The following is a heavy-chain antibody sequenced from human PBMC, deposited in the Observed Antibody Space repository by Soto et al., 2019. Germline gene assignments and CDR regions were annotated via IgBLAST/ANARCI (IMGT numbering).Heavy chain of an antibody. J-gene: IGHJ6*02. D-gene: IGHD3-3*01. CDR1: GYTFTSYY. CDR2: INPSGGST. CDR3: ARAITIFGVVILDYGMDV. V-gene: IGHV1-46*01. Sequence: ASVKVSCKASGYTFTSYYMHWVRQAPGQGLEWMGIINPSGGSTSYAQKFQGRVTMTRDTSTSTVYMELSSLRSEDTAVYYCARAITIFGVVILDYGMDVWGQGTTVTVSS.